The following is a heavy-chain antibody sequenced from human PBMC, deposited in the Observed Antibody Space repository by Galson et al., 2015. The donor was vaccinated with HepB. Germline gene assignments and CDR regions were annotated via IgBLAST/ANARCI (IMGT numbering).Heavy chain of an antibody. CDR3: GRVSGTIYYYGLDV. J-gene: IGHJ6*02. D-gene: IGHD1/OR15-1a*01. CDR2: TYYRARWYS. CDR1: GDSVSNNNAA. Sequence: CAISGDSVSNNNAAWNWIRQSPSRGLEWLGRTYYRARWYSDYAPAVRSRITINPDTSKNQFSLQSNSVTPDDSAVYYCGRVSGTIYYYGLDVWGQGTTVTVSS. V-gene: IGHV6-1*01.